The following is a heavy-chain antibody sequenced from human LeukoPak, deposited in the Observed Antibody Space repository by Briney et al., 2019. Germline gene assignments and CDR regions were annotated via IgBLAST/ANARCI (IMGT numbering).Heavy chain of an antibody. D-gene: IGHD2-8*01. J-gene: IGHJ4*02. V-gene: IGHV3-7*01. CDR3: AKEEWHSFDN. CDR2: INPDGNEK. CDR1: GFTFSSYS. Sequence: PGGSLRLSCAASGFTFSSYSMNWVRQAPGKGLEWVAKINPDGNEKSYVDSVKGRFTISRDNAKNSLYLQMNNLRAEDTAMYYCAKEEWHSFDNWGQGYLVTVSS.